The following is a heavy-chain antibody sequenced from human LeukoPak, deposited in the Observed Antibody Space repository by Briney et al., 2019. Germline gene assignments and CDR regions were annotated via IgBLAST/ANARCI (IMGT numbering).Heavy chain of an antibody. V-gene: IGHV4-38-2*02. CDR2: ISYSGTT. CDR3: AANSADYNTLGSSYKV. CDR1: GYSISSGYY. Sequence: SETLSLTCTVSGYSISSGYYWGWIRQSPGKGLEWIGSISYSGTTYYNPSLKSRVTISVDTSKNQFSLKLNSVTAADTAVFYCAANSADYNTLGSSYKVWGQGTLVTVSS. J-gene: IGHJ4*02. D-gene: IGHD3-10*01.